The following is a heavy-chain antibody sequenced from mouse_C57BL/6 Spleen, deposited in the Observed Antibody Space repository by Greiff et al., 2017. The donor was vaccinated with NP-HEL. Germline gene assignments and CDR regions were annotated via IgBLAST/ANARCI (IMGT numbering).Heavy chain of an antibody. CDR2: ISYDGSN. CDR1: GYSITSGYY. Sequence: VQLQQSGPGLVKPSQSLSLTCSVTGYSITSGYYWNWIRQFPGNKLEWMGYISYDGSNNYNPSLKNRISITRDTSKNQFFLKLNSVTTEDTATYYCARDLDWDGFAYWGQGTLGTVSA. D-gene: IGHD4-1*01. CDR3: ARDLDWDGFAY. J-gene: IGHJ3*01. V-gene: IGHV3-6*01.